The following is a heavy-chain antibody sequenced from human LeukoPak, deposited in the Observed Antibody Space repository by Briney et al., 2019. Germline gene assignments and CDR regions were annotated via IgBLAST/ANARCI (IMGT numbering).Heavy chain of an antibody. Sequence: PGRSLRLSCAASGFTFSSYGMHWVRQAPGKGLEWVAVISYDGSNKYYADSVKGRFTISRDNSKNTLYLQMNSLRAEDTAVYYCARGYCTGGSCYLGDFWGQGTLVTVSS. CDR3: ARGYCTGGSCYLGDF. CDR2: ISYDGSNK. J-gene: IGHJ4*02. D-gene: IGHD2-15*01. V-gene: IGHV3-30*03. CDR1: GFTFSSYG.